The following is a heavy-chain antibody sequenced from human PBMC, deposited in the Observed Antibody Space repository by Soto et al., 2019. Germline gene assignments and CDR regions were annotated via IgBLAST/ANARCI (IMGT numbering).Heavy chain of an antibody. V-gene: IGHV3-30*18. D-gene: IGHD3-10*01. CDR2: ISYDGSNK. CDR3: AQGPLLWVGDAFDI. CDR1: GFTFSSYG. Sequence: QVQLVESGGGVVQPGRSLRLSCAASGFTFSSYGMHWVRQAPGKGLEWVAVISYDGSNKYYADSVQGRFTISRDNSMNTLYLHINSMRAEDTAVYYCAQGPLLWVGDAFDIWGRGTMVVVSS. J-gene: IGHJ3*02.